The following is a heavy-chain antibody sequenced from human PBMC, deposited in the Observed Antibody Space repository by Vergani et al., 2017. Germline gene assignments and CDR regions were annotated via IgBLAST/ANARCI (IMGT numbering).Heavy chain of an antibody. D-gene: IGHD2-15*01. CDR1: GYTFTSYG. CDR2: ISAYNGNT. V-gene: IGHV1-18*01. CDR3: ARXSPSEMGYCSGGSCPIYWYFDL. J-gene: IGHJ2*01. Sequence: QVQLVQSGAEVKKPGASVKVSCKASGYTFTSYGISWVRQAPGQGLEWMGWISAYNGNTNYAQKLQGRVTMTTDTSTSTAYMELRSLRSDDTAVYYCARXSPSEMGYCSGGSCPIYWYFDLWGRGTLVTVSS.